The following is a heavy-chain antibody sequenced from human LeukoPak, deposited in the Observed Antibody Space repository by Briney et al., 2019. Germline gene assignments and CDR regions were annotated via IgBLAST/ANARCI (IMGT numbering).Heavy chain of an antibody. V-gene: IGHV3-53*01. CDR1: GFTFSSNY. J-gene: IGHJ6*02. Sequence: GGSLRLSCAASGFTFSSNYMSWVRQAPGKGLEWVSVIYSGGSTYYADSEKGRFTISRDNSKNTLYLQMNSLRAEDTAVYYCAGDSSGWYWNYYYYGMDVWGQGTTVTVSS. D-gene: IGHD6-19*01. CDR2: IYSGGST. CDR3: AGDSSGWYWNYYYYGMDV.